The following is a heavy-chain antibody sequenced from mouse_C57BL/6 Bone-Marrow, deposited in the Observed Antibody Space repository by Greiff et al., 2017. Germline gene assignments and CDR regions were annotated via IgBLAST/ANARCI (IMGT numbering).Heavy chain of an antibody. V-gene: IGHV14-2*01. D-gene: IGHD3-2*02. J-gene: IGHJ3*01. CDR2: IGPDGGDT. Sequence: LVESGAELVKPGASVKLSCTASGFNINDYYMHWVKQRTEQGLEWIARIGPDGGDTKYPPKFQGKATITADTSSNTAYLQLSSLTSEDTAVYDCARTAQGPLAYWGQGTLVTVSA. CDR1: GFNINDYY. CDR3: ARTAQGPLAY.